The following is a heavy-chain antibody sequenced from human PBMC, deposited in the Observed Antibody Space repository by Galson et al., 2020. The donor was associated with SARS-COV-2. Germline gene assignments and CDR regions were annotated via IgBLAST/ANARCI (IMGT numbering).Heavy chain of an antibody. CDR1: GFTFSSYA. Sequence: GESLKISCAASGFTFSSYAMHWVRQAPGKGLEWVAVISYDGSNKYYADSVKGRFTISRDNSKNTLYLQMNSLRAEDTAVYYCARTLTSGSYFNWFDPWGQGTLVTVSS. V-gene: IGHV3-30*04. CDR3: ARTLTSGSYFNWFDP. J-gene: IGHJ5*02. D-gene: IGHD3-10*01. CDR2: ISYDGSNK.